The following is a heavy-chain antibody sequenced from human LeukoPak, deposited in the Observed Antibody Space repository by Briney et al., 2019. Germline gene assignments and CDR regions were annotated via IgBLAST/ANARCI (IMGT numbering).Heavy chain of an antibody. CDR1: GYTFTGYY. V-gene: IGHV1-2*02. CDR2: INPNSGGT. J-gene: IGHJ4*02. Sequence: ASVKVSCKASGYTFTGYYMHWVRQAPGQGLEWMGWINPNSGGTNYAQKFQGRATMTRDTSISTAYMELSRLRSDDTAVYHCAREGHNDSSGYPLFDYWGQGTLVTVSS. D-gene: IGHD3-22*01. CDR3: AREGHNDSSGYPLFDY.